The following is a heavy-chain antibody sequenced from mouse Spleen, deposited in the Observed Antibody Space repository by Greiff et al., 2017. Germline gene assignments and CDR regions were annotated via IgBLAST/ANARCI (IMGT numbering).Heavy chain of an antibody. Sequence: QVQLKESGPGLVQPSQSLSITCTVSGFSLTSYGVHWVRQSPGKGLEWLGVIWSGGSTDYNAAFISRLSISKDNSKSQVFFKMNSLQADDTAIYYCTSKGTGEAKYYYAMDYWGQGTSVTVSS. D-gene: IGHD2-14*01. V-gene: IGHV2-2*01. CDR3: TSKGTGEAKYYYAMDY. CDR1: GFSLTSYG. CDR2: IWSGGST. J-gene: IGHJ4*01.